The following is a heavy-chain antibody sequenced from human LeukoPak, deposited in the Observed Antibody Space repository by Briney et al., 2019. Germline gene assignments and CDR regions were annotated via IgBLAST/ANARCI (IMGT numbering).Heavy chain of an antibody. CDR2: ISSSGSTI. V-gene: IGHV3-48*03. D-gene: IGHD3-22*01. CDR3: ARNHYDTSGYYYEDY. J-gene: IGHJ4*02. CDR1: GFTFSSYE. Sequence: PGGSLRLSCAASGFTFSSYEMNWVRQAPGKGLEWVSYISSSGSTIYYADSVKGRFTISRDNAKNSLYLQMNSLRAEDTAVYYCARNHYDTSGYYYEDYWGQGTLVTVSS.